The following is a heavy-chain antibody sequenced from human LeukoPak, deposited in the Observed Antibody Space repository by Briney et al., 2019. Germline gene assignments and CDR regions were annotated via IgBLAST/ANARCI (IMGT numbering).Heavy chain of an antibody. CDR2: IYSSGSI. D-gene: IGHD3-22*01. J-gene: IGHJ4*02. V-gene: IGHV4-59*08. CDR3: ARPTFASYSSGYHY. Sequence: SETLSLTCTVFGGSFSSYYWIWIRQPPGKGLEWIGLIYSSGSIKYNPSLKSRLTISLDTSKNQFSLKLTSVTAADTAVYYCARPTFASYSSGYHYWGQGTLVTVSS. CDR1: GGSFSSYY.